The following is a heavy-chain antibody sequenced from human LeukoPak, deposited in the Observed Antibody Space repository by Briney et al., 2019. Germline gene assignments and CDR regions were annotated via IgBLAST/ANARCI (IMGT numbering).Heavy chain of an antibody. CDR2: ISSSGSTI. Sequence: PGGSLRLSCAASGFTFSSYAMSWVRQAPGKGLEWVSAISSSGSTIYYADSVKGRFTISRDNAKNSLYLQMNSLRAEDTAVYYCARLAYCGGDCYVFDYWGQGTLVTVSS. CDR1: GFTFSSYA. V-gene: IGHV3-21*04. CDR3: ARLAYCGGDCYVFDY. D-gene: IGHD2-21*02. J-gene: IGHJ4*02.